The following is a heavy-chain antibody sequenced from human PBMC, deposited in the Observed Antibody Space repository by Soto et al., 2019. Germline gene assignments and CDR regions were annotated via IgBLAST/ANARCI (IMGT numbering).Heavy chain of an antibody. Sequence: PGESLKISRKGSGYSFANYWVGWVRQTPGEGLEGMGIIYPGDSDNRYSPSFQGQVTISADTSLSTAYLQWSSLKASDTAMYYCARLRGHGGYYDSSGYYYGAFDIWGQGTMVTVSS. CDR2: IYPGDSDN. CDR1: GYSFANYW. J-gene: IGHJ3*02. CDR3: ARLRGHGGYYDSSGYYYGAFDI. D-gene: IGHD3-22*01. V-gene: IGHV5-51*01.